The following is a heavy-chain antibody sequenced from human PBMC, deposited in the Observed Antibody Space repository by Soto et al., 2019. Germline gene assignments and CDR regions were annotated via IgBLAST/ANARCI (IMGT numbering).Heavy chain of an antibody. J-gene: IGHJ4*02. CDR1: GYTFTSYA. CDR2: INAGNGNT. D-gene: IGHD4-17*01. CDR3: ARGELRWPIDY. Sequence: QVQLVQSGAEVKKPGASVKVSCKASGYTFTSYAMHWVRQAPGQRLEWMGWINAGNGNTKYSQKFQGRVTITRDTSASTAYMELSSLRSEDTAAYYCARGELRWPIDYWGQGTLVTVSS. V-gene: IGHV1-3*01.